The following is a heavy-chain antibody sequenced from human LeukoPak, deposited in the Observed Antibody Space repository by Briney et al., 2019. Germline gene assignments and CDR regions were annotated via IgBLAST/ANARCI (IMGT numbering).Heavy chain of an antibody. D-gene: IGHD3-10*01. J-gene: IGHJ4*02. CDR3: ARIMVRGVIIFDC. CDR2: INPNSGGT. V-gene: IGHV1-2*02. Sequence: ASVKVSCKASGFTFTGYYMHWVRQAPGQGLEWMGWINPNSGGTNYAQKFQGRVTMTRDTSISTAYMELRRLSSDDTDVYYCARIMVRGVIIFDCWGQGTLVTVSS. CDR1: GFTFTGYY.